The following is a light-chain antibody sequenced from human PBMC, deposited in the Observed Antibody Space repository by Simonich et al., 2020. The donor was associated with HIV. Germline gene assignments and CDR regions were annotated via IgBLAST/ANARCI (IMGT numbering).Light chain of an antibody. Sequence: DLVMTQSPDSLAVSLCERATINCKTSQSVLYSSNNKNFLAWYQQKPGQPPKMLIYCASARESGVPDRFSASGSGTDFTLAISSLQAEDVAIYYCQQYYSTPPTFGQGTKVEIK. CDR3: QQYYSTPPT. J-gene: IGKJ1*01. CDR2: CAS. CDR1: QSVLYSSNNKNF. V-gene: IGKV4-1*01.